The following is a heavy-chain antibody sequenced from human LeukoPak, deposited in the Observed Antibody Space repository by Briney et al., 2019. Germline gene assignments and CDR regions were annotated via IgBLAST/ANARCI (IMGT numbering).Heavy chain of an antibody. Sequence: QSGGSLRLSCAASGFTFNTYAMHWVRQAPGKGLEWVSAISGSGSSIYYADSVRGRFTISRDNSKNTLYLQMNSLRVEDTAVYYCAKGSRSSIDYFGYWGQGTLVTVSS. CDR1: GFTFNTYA. CDR2: ISGSGSSI. D-gene: IGHD6-6*01. CDR3: AKGSRSSIDYFGY. V-gene: IGHV3-23*01. J-gene: IGHJ4*02.